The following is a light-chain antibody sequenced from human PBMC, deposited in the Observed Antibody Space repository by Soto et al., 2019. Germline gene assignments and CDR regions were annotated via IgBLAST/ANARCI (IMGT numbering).Light chain of an antibody. Sequence: QYAPSHPASVSWSPGQSITITCTGTSSDVGTYNLVSWYQQHPGKAPKLMVYEGTKRPSGVSNRFSGSKSGNTASLTISGLQAEDQADYYCCSYVGSSTYVFGTGTKDTVL. J-gene: IGLJ1*01. CDR2: EGT. CDR3: CSYVGSSTYV. V-gene: IGLV2-23*01. CDR1: SSDVGTYNL.